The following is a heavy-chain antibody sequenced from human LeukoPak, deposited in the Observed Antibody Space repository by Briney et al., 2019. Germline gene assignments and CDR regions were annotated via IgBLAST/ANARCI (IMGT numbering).Heavy chain of an antibody. D-gene: IGHD1-7*01. CDR3: ATMYNWDYQGFDS. J-gene: IGHJ4*02. CDR1: GYTFTNHD. CDR2: IGTYTGNR. Sequence: ASVKVSCKASGYTFTNHDLNWVRQAPGQGLEWMGWIGTYTGNRDYAQSLRDRVTMTTDTSTGTAHMELKSLRSDDTAVYYCATMYNWDYQGFDSWGQGTLVTVSS. V-gene: IGHV1-18*01.